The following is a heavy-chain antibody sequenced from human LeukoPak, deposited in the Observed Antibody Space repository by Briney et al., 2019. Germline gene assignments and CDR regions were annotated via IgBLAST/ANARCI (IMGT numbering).Heavy chain of an antibody. CDR3: AKDVPDYDILTGHQPFDY. J-gene: IGHJ4*02. CDR1: GFTFSSYA. Sequence: PGGSLRLSCAASGFTFSSYAMSWVRQAPGKGLKWVSAISGSGGSTYYADSVKGRFTISRDNSKNTLYLQMNSLRAEDTAVYYCAKDVPDYDILTGHQPFDYWGQGTLVTVSS. CDR2: ISGSGGST. D-gene: IGHD3-9*01. V-gene: IGHV3-23*01.